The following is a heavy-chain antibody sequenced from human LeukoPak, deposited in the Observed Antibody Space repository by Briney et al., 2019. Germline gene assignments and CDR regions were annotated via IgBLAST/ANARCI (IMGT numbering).Heavy chain of an antibody. J-gene: IGHJ6*03. CDR3: AMKFSGDYYYMDV. Sequence: GGSLRLSCAASGFSIGDYGMSWVRQTPEKGLEWVSGITWNGGSTGYADSVKGRCTISRDNAMNSLYLQMNSLRAEDTALYYCAMKFSGDYYYMDVWGKGTTVTVSS. CDR2: ITWNGGST. D-gene: IGHD3-10*01. CDR1: GFSIGDYG. V-gene: IGHV3-20*04.